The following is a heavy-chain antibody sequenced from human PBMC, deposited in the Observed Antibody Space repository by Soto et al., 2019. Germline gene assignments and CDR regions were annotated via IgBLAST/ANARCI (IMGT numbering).Heavy chain of an antibody. CDR3: TSPYQEVTNSQHSVYGLDV. CDR1: GFTFSGSS. CDR2: IRNKANNYAT. J-gene: IGHJ6*02. D-gene: IGHD3-3*02. Sequence: LQLVESGGGLVQPGGSLKLSCAASGFTFSGSSIHWVRQASGKGLEWVGRIRNKANNYATTYIASVRGRFTFSRDDSKKTTYLQMNSLKIEDTAIYYCTSPYQEVTNSQHSVYGLDVWGQGTTVTVSS. V-gene: IGHV3-73*02.